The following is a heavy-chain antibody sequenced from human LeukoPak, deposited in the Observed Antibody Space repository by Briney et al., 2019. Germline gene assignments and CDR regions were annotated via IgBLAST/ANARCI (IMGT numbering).Heavy chain of an antibody. Sequence: KASETLSLTCTLSGVSLSSSGHSWGWIRQPPGKGLEWTGTIYYTGRTYYNTSLESRVTISVDTSKNQFSLRLSSVTAADTAVYYCAQSLGSSDWMGNWFDRWGQGMLVTVSS. CDR3: AQSLGSSDWMGNWFDR. D-gene: IGHD6-13*01. J-gene: IGHJ5*02. CDR1: GVSLSSSGHS. CDR2: IYYTGRT. V-gene: IGHV4-39*01.